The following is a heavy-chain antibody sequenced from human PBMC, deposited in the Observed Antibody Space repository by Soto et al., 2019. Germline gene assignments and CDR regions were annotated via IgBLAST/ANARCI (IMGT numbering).Heavy chain of an antibody. CDR3: ARVFVGYEYIWGRYSRPDY. CDR2: INSDGSST. V-gene: IGHV3-74*01. D-gene: IGHD3-16*01. J-gene: IGHJ4*02. CDR1: GFTFSSYW. Sequence: GGSLRLSCAASGFTFSSYWMHWVRQAPGKGLVWVSRINSDGSSTSYADSVKGRFTISRDNAKNTLYLQMNSLRAEDTAVYYCARVFVGYEYIWGRYSRPDYWDQGTLVTVSS.